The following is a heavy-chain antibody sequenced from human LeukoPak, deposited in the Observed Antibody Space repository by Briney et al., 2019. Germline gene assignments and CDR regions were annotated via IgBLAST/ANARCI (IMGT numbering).Heavy chain of an antibody. CDR1: GFTFSSYE. V-gene: IGHV3-48*03. J-gene: IGHJ6*03. Sequence: PGGSLRLSCAASGFTFSSYEMNWVRQAPGKGLEWVSYISSSGSTIYYADSVKGRFTISRDNAKNSLYLQMNSLRAEDTAVYYCARETPEYYYYYMDVWGKGTTVTISS. CDR2: ISSSGSTI. CDR3: ARETPEYYYYYMDV.